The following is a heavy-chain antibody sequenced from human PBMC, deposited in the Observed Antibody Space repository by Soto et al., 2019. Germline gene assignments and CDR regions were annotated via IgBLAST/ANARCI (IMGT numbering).Heavy chain of an antibody. D-gene: IGHD3-9*01. CDR2: IYYDGSKK. V-gene: IGHV3-33*01. J-gene: IGHJ4*02. Sequence: QVQVVESGGGVVQPGRSLRLSCAASGFTFSSYGMHWVRQAPGKGLEWVAFIYYDGSKKYYADSVKGRFTVSRDNSKNTLYLPMNSRRAEDTALYYCATTSYDIMTGLERFYFDHWGQGTLVTVSS. CDR1: GFTFSSYG. CDR3: ATTSYDIMTGLERFYFDH.